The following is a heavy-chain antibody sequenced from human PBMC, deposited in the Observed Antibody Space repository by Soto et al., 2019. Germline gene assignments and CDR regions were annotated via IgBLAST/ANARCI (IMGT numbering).Heavy chain of an antibody. CDR2: IYYSGST. CDR3: ARHFTKTYSSSWTYYYYGMDV. V-gene: IGHV4-39*01. CDR1: GGSISSSSYY. Sequence: PEETLSLTCTVSGGSISSSSYYWGWIRQPPGKGLEWIGSIYYSGSTYYNPSLKSRVTISVDTSKNQFSLKLSSVTAADTAVYYCARHFTKTYSSSWTYYYYGMDVWGQGTTVTVSS. J-gene: IGHJ6*02. D-gene: IGHD6-13*01.